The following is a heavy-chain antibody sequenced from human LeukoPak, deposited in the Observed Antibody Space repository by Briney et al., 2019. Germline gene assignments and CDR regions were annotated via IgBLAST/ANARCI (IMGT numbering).Heavy chain of an antibody. CDR3: ARPPAYCSRPSCLFDY. Sequence: GESLKISCKGSGYSFTSYWIGWVRQMPGKGLEWMGIIYPGDSDTRYSPSFQGQVTISADKSISTAYLQWSSLKASDTAMYYCARPPAYCSRPSCLFDYWGQGTLVTVSS. J-gene: IGHJ4*02. CDR2: IYPGDSDT. CDR1: GYSFTSYW. D-gene: IGHD2-2*01. V-gene: IGHV5-51*01.